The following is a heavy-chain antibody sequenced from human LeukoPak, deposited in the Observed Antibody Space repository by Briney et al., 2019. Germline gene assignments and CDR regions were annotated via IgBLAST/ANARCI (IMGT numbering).Heavy chain of an antibody. J-gene: IGHJ4*02. CDR3: AGPGGYFDWLPYGY. V-gene: IGHV4-61*02. CDR2: IYTSGST. D-gene: IGHD3-9*01. CDR1: GGSISRGGYS. Sequence: NPSQTLSLTCAVSGGSISRGGYSWSWIRQPAGKGLEWIGRIYTSGSTNYNPSLKSRVTISVDTSDNQFSLRLSSVTAADTAVYYCAGPGGYFDWLPYGYWGQGTLVTVSS.